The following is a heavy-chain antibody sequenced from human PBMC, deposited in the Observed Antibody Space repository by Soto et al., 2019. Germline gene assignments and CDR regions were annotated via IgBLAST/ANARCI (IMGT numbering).Heavy chain of an antibody. D-gene: IGHD3-10*01. CDR2: ISGGGTAT. V-gene: IGHV3-23*01. Sequence: GGPLRLSCAASGFPFINFAMSWVRQSPGKGLEWVSAISGGGTATWYADSVRGRFTISRDNSKNTVYLQMNSLRAEDTAVYYCAKFGASGSYFQFDYWGHGTLVTVSS. J-gene: IGHJ4*01. CDR1: GFPFINFA. CDR3: AKFGASGSYFQFDY.